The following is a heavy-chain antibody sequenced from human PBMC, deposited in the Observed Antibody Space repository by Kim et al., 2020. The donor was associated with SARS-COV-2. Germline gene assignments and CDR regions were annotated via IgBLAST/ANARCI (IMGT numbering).Heavy chain of an antibody. CDR2: IYSGDTT. J-gene: IGHJ4*02. D-gene: IGHD3-3*02. CDR1: GFTVTSYY. Sequence: GGSLRLSCAASGFTVTSYYMSWVRQAPGKGLEWVSVIYSGDTTYYTDSVKGRFTISRDNSKNTLYLHMNSLRAEDTAVYYCAGDYIYLPYYWGQGTLVTVS. CDR3: AGDYIYLPYY. V-gene: IGHV3-53*01.